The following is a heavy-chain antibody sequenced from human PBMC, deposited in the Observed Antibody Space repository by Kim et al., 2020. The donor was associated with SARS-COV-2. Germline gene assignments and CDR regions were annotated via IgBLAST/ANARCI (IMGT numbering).Heavy chain of an antibody. CDR2: ISSSSSYI. CDR1: GFTFSTYS. V-gene: IGHV3-21*01. D-gene: IGHD6-19*01. Sequence: GGSLRLSCAASGFTFSTYSMNWVRQAPGKGLEWVSSISSSSSYIYYADSVKGRFTISRDNAKNSLYLQMNSLRAEDTAVYYCARDKVYSSGLNWFDPWGQGTLVTVSS. CDR3: ARDKVYSSGLNWFDP. J-gene: IGHJ5*02.